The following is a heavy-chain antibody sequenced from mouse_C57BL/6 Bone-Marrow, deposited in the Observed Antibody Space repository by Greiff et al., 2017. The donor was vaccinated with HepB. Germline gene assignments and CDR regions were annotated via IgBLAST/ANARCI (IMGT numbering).Heavy chain of an antibody. J-gene: IGHJ4*01. Sequence: EVKLMESGPGLVKPSQSLSLTCSVTGYSITSGYYWNWIRQFPGNKLEWMGYISYDGSNNYNPSLKNRISITRDTSKNQFFLKLNSVTTEDTATYYCARDLLGAMDYWGQGTSVTVSS. CDR3: ARDLLGAMDY. D-gene: IGHD6-2*01. CDR2: ISYDGSN. CDR1: GYSITSGYY. V-gene: IGHV3-6*01.